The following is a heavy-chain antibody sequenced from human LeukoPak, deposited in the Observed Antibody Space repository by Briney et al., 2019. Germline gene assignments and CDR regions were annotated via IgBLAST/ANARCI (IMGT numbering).Heavy chain of an antibody. CDR3: TKAFLGLTTVTADY. V-gene: IGHV3-23*01. Sequence: GGSLRLSCAASGFTFNTYAMTWVRQAPGKGLEWVSTIIGSGVTTYSADSVKGRFTISRDNSKNTLYLQMNSLRAEDTAVYYCTKAFLGLTTVTADYWGQGTLVTVSS. CDR2: IIGSGVTT. D-gene: IGHD4-17*01. J-gene: IGHJ4*02. CDR1: GFTFNTYA.